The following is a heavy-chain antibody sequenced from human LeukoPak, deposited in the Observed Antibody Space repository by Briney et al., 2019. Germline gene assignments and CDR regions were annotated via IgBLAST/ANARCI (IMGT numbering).Heavy chain of an antibody. CDR2: ISSSSSYI. V-gene: IGHV3-21*01. D-gene: IGHD1-26*01. CDR3: ARDKVGHSGSYLAWFDP. J-gene: IGHJ5*02. Sequence: GGSLRLSCAASGFTFSSYSMNWVRQAPGKGLEWVSSISSSSSYIYYADSVKGRFTISRDNAKNSLYLQMNSLRAEDTAVYYCARDKVGHSGSYLAWFDPWGQGTLVTVSS. CDR1: GFTFSSYS.